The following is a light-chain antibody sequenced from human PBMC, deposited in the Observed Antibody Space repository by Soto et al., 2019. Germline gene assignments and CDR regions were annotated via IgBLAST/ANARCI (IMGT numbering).Light chain of an antibody. CDR1: SSDIGGYNY. V-gene: IGLV2-11*01. CDR3: CSYAGSYAWV. Sequence: QSALTQPRSVSGSPGQSVTLSCTGTSSDIGGYNYVSWYQQHPGKAPKLMIYDVSKRPSGVPDRFSGSKSDNTASLTISGLQAEDEGDYYCCSYAGSYAWVFGGGTQLTVL. CDR2: DVS. J-gene: IGLJ3*02.